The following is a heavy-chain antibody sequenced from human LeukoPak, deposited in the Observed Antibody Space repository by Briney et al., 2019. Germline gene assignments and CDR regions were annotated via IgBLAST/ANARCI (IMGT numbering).Heavy chain of an antibody. V-gene: IGHV1-69*04. J-gene: IGHJ5*02. D-gene: IGHD1-26*01. Sequence: SVKVSCKASGGTSSSYAISWVRQAPGQGLEWMGRIIPIFGIANYAQKFQGRVTITADKSTSTAYMELSSLRSEDTAVYYCAREFLEAMMVPPWELPPPNWFDPWGQGTLVTVSS. CDR1: GGTSSSYA. CDR3: AREFLEAMMVPPWELPPPNWFDP. CDR2: IIPIFGIA.